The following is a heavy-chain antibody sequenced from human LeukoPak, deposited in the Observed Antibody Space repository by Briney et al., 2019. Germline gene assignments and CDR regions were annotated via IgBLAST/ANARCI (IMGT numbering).Heavy chain of an antibody. V-gene: IGHV1-3*04. CDR2: INTGNGNT. CDR1: GYTLTSYA. J-gene: IGHJ4*02. D-gene: IGHD4-11*01. Sequence: GASVKVSCKASGYTLTSYAIHWVRQAPGQRPEWMGWINTGNGNTKYSQKFQGRVTITRDTSANPAYMELSSLRFEDTAVYYCARGGSRMTTFYIIDYWGQGTLVTVSS. CDR3: ARGGSRMTTFYIIDY.